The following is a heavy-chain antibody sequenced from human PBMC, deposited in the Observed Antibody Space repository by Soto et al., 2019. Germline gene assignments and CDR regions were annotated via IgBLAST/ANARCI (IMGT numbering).Heavy chain of an antibody. J-gene: IGHJ3*01. CDR3: GKTPTAADAFDF. Sequence: EVQLLESGGGLVQPGGSLRLSCAASGITFINYAMSWVRQAPGKGLEWVSTISGSGDITYHADSVKGRFTISRDNTKKPLHLKRNRREAEATAFYSWGKTPTAADAFDFWGQGTVVTVSS. V-gene: IGHV3-23*01. CDR2: ISGSGDIT. CDR1: GITFINYA.